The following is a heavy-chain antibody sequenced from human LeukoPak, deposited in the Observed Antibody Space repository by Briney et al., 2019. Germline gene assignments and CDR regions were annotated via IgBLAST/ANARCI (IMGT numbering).Heavy chain of an antibody. V-gene: IGHV3-74*01. CDR1: GFTFSSYW. CDR2: INSDGSST. CDR3: ARTRQYYYDSSGYYYF. D-gene: IGHD3-22*01. Sequence: GGSLRLSCAASGFTFSSYWMHWVRQAPGKGLVWVSRINSDGSSTSYADSVKGRFTISRDNAKNTLYLQMNSPRAEDTAVYYCARTRQYYYDSSGYYYFGGQGTLVTVSS. J-gene: IGHJ4*02.